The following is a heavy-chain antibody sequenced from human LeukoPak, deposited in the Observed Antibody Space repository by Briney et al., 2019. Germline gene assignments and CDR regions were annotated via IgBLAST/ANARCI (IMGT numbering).Heavy chain of an antibody. Sequence: PGGSLRLSCAASGFTVSSNYMSWVRQAPGKGLEWVSVIYSGGSTYYADSVKGRFTISRDNSKNMLYLQMNSLRAEDTAVYYCAKDYPPRIQLWLTATGDAFDIWGQGTMVTVSS. CDR3: AKDYPPRIQLWLTATGDAFDI. CDR1: GFTVSSNY. J-gene: IGHJ3*02. V-gene: IGHV3-53*05. CDR2: IYSGGST. D-gene: IGHD5-18*01.